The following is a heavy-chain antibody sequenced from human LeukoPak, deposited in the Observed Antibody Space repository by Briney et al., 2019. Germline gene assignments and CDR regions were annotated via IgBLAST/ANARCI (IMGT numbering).Heavy chain of an antibody. J-gene: IGHJ4*02. D-gene: IGHD3-9*01. CDR3: AKVGNDILTGYYMLDY. CDR1: GFTFSSYG. CDR2: ISYDGSNK. Sequence: GRSLRLSCAASGFTFSSYGMHWVRQAPGKGLEWVAVISYDGSNKYYADSVKGRFTISRDNSKNTLYLQMNSLRAEDTAVYYCAKVGNDILTGYYMLDYWGQGTLVTVSS. V-gene: IGHV3-30*18.